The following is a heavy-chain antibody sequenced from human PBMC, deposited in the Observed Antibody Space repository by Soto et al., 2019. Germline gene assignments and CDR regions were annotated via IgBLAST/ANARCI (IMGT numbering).Heavy chain of an antibody. V-gene: IGHV4-39*01. CDR3: STSYGNAWYNN. J-gene: IGHJ1*01. D-gene: IGHD1-1*01. CDR1: GGSISSSSYY. Sequence: SETLSLTCTVSGGSISSSSYYWGWIRQPPGKGLEWIGSIYYSGSTYYNPSLKSRVTISVDTSKNQFSLKLSSVTAADTAVYYFSTSYGNAWYNNWGQGTQLTVSS. CDR2: IYYSGST.